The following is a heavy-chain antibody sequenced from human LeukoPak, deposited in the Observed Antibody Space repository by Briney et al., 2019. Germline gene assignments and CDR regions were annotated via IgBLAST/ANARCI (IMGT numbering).Heavy chain of an antibody. CDR1: GFTFSDYY. CDR2: IYSGGST. V-gene: IGHV3-53*01. D-gene: IGHD3-3*01. Sequence: GGSLRLSCAASGFTFSDYYMSWIRQAPGKGLEWVSVIYSGGSTYYADSVKGRFTISRDNSKNTLYLQMNSLRAEDTAVYYCARGYYDFWSGHYFDYWGQGTLVTVSS. CDR3: ARGYYDFWSGHYFDY. J-gene: IGHJ4*02.